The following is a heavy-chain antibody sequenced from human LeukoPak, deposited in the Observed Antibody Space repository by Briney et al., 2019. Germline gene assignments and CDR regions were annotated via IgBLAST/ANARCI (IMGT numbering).Heavy chain of an antibody. CDR2: MSPKSANT. D-gene: IGHD3-16*01. Sequence: GASVKVSCKASGYTFTSYDINWVRQASGQGLEWMGWMSPKSANTGYAQQFQGRVTITRDTSISTAYMELSSLTSEDTAVYYCARTPPRGLIDYWGQGTLVTVPS. CDR3: ARTPPRGLIDY. CDR1: GYTFTSYD. V-gene: IGHV1-8*03. J-gene: IGHJ4*02.